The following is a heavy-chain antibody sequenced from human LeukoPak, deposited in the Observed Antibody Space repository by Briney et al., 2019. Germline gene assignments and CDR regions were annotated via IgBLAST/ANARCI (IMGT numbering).Heavy chain of an antibody. D-gene: IGHD3-10*01. J-gene: IGHJ4*02. V-gene: IGHV4-59*13. CDR1: GVSIRSYY. Sequence: PSETLSLTCTVSGVSIRSYYWSWIRQPPGKGLEWIGSIYYSGSTNYNPSLKSRVTISVDSSNSQFSLRLSSVTAEDTAVYFCARERQNFYGSGNYYNVTDDWGQGTLVTVSS. CDR3: ARERQNFYGSGNYYNVTDD. CDR2: IYYSGST.